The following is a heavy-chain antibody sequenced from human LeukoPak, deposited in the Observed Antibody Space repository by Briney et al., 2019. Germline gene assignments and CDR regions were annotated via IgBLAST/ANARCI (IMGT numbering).Heavy chain of an antibody. CDR1: GFTFSSYA. V-gene: IGHV3-23*01. D-gene: IGHD6-19*01. J-gene: IGHJ4*02. CDR3: AENSGWLAHFDY. CDR2: ISGSGGST. Sequence: GGSLRLSCAASGFTFSSYAMSWVRQAPGKGLEWVSAISGSGGSTFYADSVKGRFTISRDNSKNTLYLQMNSLRAEDTAVYYCAENSGWLAHFDYWGQGTLVTVSS.